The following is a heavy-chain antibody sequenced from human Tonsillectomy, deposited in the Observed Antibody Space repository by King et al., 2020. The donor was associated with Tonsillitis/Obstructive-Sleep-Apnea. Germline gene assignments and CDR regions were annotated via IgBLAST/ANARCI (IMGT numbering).Heavy chain of an antibody. Sequence: QLVQSGAGVKKPGASVKVSCKASGYTFSNYGISWVRQAPGQGLEWMGWISSYNGNTNYAQKVQGRVTMTTDTSTRTAYMELRSLRTDDTAVYYCARGNYDFWSGYYEYMDVWGKGTTVTVSS. J-gene: IGHJ6*03. CDR3: ARGNYDFWSGYYEYMDV. D-gene: IGHD3-3*01. CDR1: GYTFSNYG. V-gene: IGHV1-18*01. CDR2: ISSYNGNT.